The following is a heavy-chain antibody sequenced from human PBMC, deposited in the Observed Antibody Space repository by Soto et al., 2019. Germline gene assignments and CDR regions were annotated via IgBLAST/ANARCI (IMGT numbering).Heavy chain of an antibody. D-gene: IGHD5-12*01. J-gene: IGHJ2*01. CDR3: AKPNSSYDWYWYFDL. CDR1: GFTFSSYA. CDR2: LSGSGGST. Sequence: EVQLLESGGGLVQPGGSLRLSCAASGFTFSSYAMSWVRQAPGKGLEWVSALSGSGGSTYFADSVKGRFTISRDNSKNTLNLQMNSLSAEDTAVYYCAKPNSSYDWYWYFDLWGRGTLVTVSS. V-gene: IGHV3-23*01.